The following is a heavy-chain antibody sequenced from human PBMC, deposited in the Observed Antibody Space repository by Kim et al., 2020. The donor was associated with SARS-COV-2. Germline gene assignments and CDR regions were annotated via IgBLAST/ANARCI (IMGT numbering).Heavy chain of an antibody. V-gene: IGHV4-59*08. D-gene: IGHD5-18*01. CDR3: ARQRNSYLDY. CDR2: ISYSGNT. Sequence: SETLSLTCTVSSGSISSFYWSWIRQPPGKGLEWIGYISYSGNTNSNPSLKSRLTISVDTSKNQFSLSLSSLTAADTAVYYCARQRNSYLDYWGQGTLVT. J-gene: IGHJ4*02. CDR1: SGSISSFY.